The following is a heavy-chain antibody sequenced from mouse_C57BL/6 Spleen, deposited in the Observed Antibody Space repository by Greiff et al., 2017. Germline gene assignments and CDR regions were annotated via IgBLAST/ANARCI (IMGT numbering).Heavy chain of an antibody. Sequence: EVMLVESGGGLVKPGGSLTLSCAASGFTFSDYGMHWVRQAPEKGLEWVACISSGSSTIYYADTVKGRFTISSDNAKNTLFLQMTSLRSEDTAMYYCARSGLQELWVVDLYFDVWGTGTTVTVSS. J-gene: IGHJ1*03. CDR1: GFTFSDYG. D-gene: IGHD1-1*01. V-gene: IGHV5-17*01. CDR2: ISSGSSTI. CDR3: ARSGLQELWVVDLYFDV.